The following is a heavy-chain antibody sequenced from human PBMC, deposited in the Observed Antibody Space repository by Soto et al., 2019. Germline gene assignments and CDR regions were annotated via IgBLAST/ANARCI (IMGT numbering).Heavy chain of an antibody. Sequence: QVQLVQSGAEVKRPGSSVKVSCKASGDTFAFYSINWVRQAPGLGLEWMGRINPILSMSNYAQRFQGRVTMAPDKSTSTADMVLNSLRSEDTAMYYCATSDGSGDRAFDYWGQGALVTVSS. D-gene: IGHD3-10*01. V-gene: IGHV1-69*02. J-gene: IGHJ4*02. CDR3: ATSDGSGDRAFDY. CDR2: INPILSMS. CDR1: GDTFAFYS.